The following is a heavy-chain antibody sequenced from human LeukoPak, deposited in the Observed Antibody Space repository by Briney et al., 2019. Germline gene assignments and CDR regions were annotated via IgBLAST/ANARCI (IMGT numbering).Heavy chain of an antibody. CDR3: ARDGANWNDGQMTRKYYYYYYYMDV. V-gene: IGHV4-4*07. J-gene: IGHJ6*03. Sequence: PSETLSLTCTVSGGSISSYYWSWIRQPAGKGLEWIGRIYTSGSTNYNPSLKSRVTMSVDTSKNQFSLKLSSVTAADTAVYYCARDGANWNDGQMTRKYYYYYYYMDVWGKGTTVTISS. CDR2: IYTSGST. CDR1: GGSISSYY. D-gene: IGHD1-20*01.